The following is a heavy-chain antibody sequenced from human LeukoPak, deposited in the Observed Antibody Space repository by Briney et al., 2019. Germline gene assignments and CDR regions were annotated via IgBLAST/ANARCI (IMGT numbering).Heavy chain of an antibody. V-gene: IGHV3-30*04. D-gene: IGHD5-24*01. Sequence: GGSLRLSCAASGFTISSYAMHWVRQAPGKGLEWVAVISYDGSNKYYADSVKGRFTISRDNSKNTLYLQMNSLRAEDTAVYYCARGNRRDGYTGAWFDYWGQGTLVTVSS. CDR3: ARGNRRDGYTGAWFDY. CDR1: GFTISSYA. CDR2: ISYDGSNK. J-gene: IGHJ4*02.